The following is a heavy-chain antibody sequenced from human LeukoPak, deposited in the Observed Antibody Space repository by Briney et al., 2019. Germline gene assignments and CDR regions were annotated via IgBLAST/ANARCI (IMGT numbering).Heavy chain of an antibody. V-gene: IGHV4-4*07. J-gene: IGHJ5*02. CDR3: ARLRPDIVVVPAAIPTTGWFDP. Sequence: SETLSLTCTVSGGSISSYYWSWIRQPAGKGLGWIGRIYTSGSTNYNPSLKSRVTMSVDTSKNQFSLKLSSVTAADTAVYYCARLRPDIVVVPAAIPTTGWFDPWGQGTLVTVSS. CDR2: IYTSGST. D-gene: IGHD2-2*01. CDR1: GGSISSYY.